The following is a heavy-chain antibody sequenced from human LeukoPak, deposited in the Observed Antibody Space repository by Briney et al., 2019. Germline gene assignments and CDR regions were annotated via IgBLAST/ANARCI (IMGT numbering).Heavy chain of an antibody. CDR1: GASISSSSYY. J-gene: IGHJ4*02. CDR3: ARTGQYYDILTADY. Sequence: SETLSLTCTVSGASISSSSYYWVWIRQPPGKGLEWIGSINYSGSTYYNPSLKSRVTISVDTSKNQFSLRLSSVTAADTAVYYCARTGQYYDILTADYWGQGTLVTVSS. CDR2: INYSGST. V-gene: IGHV4-39*07. D-gene: IGHD3-9*01.